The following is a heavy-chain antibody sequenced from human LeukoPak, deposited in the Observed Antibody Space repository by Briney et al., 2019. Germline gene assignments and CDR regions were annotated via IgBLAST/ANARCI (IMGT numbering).Heavy chain of an antibody. V-gene: IGHV3-53*01. CDR3: ARMESTTVTAIDY. CDR1: GLTVSSIY. J-gene: IGHJ4*02. D-gene: IGHD4-11*01. Sequence: GGSLRLSCAASGLTVSSIYMSWVRQAPGKGLEWVSVIFSGGSTYYPDSVKGRFTISRANSKSTLSLQMNSLRGEDTAGYSGARMESTTVTAIDYWGQGTLVSVSS. CDR2: IFSGGST.